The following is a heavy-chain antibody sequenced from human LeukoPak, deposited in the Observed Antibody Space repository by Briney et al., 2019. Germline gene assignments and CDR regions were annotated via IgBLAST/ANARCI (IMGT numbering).Heavy chain of an antibody. D-gene: IGHD2-15*01. V-gene: IGHV1-2*06. Sequence: ASVKVSCEASGYTFTGYYMHWVRQAPGQGLEWMGRINPNSGGTNYAQKFQGRVTMTSDTSISTAYMELSRLRSDDTAVYYCARGYCSGGSCPTFFDYWGQGTLVTVSS. CDR3: ARGYCSGGSCPTFFDY. J-gene: IGHJ4*02. CDR2: INPNSGGT. CDR1: GYTFTGYY.